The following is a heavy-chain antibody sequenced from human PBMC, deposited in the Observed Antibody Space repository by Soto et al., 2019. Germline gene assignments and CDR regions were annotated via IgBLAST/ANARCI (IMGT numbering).Heavy chain of an antibody. CDR3: AKDRXXRRQWLIDPFDY. J-gene: IGHJ4*02. CDR2: ISYDGTKT. D-gene: IGHD6-19*01. V-gene: IGHV3-30*03. CDR1: GFTFSIYA. Sequence: QVQLVESGGGVVQPGRSLRVSCAASGFTFSIYAMHWVRQAPGTGLEWVAVISYDGTKTYYADSVKGRFTISRDNSKXXXXXXXXXXXXXXXXXXXCAKDRXXRRQWLIDPFDYWGQGTLVTVSP.